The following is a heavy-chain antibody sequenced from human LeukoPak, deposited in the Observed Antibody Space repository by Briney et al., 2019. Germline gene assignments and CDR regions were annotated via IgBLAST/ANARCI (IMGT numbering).Heavy chain of an antibody. Sequence: PSETLSLTCTVSGGSISSSSYYWGWIRQPPGKGLEWIGCIYYSGSTYYNPSLKSRVTISVDTSKNQFSLKLSSVTAADTAVYYCARQDSSGTTVDYWGQGTLVTVSS. CDR3: ARQDSSGTTVDY. D-gene: IGHD6-19*01. CDR1: GGSISSSSYY. CDR2: IYYSGST. J-gene: IGHJ4*02. V-gene: IGHV4-39*01.